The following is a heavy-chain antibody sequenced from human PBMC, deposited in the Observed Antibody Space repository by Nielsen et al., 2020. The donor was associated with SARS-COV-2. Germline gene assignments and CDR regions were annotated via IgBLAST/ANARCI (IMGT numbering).Heavy chain of an antibody. D-gene: IGHD6-19*01. CDR1: GFTFSDYY. Sequence: GESLKISCAASGFTFSDYYMSWIRQAPGKGLEWVSAISGSGGSTYYADSVKGRFTISRDNSKNTLYLQMNSLRAEDTAVYYCAKEAYSSGWYAGYYGMDVWGQGTTVTVSS. J-gene: IGHJ6*02. CDR3: AKEAYSSGWYAGYYGMDV. CDR2: ISGSGGST. V-gene: IGHV3-23*01.